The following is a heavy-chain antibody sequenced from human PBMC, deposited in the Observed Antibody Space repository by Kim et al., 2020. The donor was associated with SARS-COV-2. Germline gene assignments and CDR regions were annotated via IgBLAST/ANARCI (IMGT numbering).Heavy chain of an antibody. J-gene: IGHJ4*02. D-gene: IGHD5-12*01. CDR3: ARSRDGYNFFDY. V-gene: IGHV3-74*01. Sequence: SDADSVKGRFTISRDNAKNTLYLQTNSLRAEDTAVYYCARSRDGYNFFDYWGQGTLVTVSS.